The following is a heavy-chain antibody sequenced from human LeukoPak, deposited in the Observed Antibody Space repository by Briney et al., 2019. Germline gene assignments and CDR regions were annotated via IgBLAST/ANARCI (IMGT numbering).Heavy chain of an antibody. CDR1: GYSFTGYY. V-gene: IGHV1-2*02. Sequence: ASVKVSCKASGYSFTGYYMHWVRQAPGQGLEWMGWINPNSGGTNYAQKFQGRVTMTRDTSISTAYMELSRLRAEDTAVYYCAKAPIAAAGPTVPAEYFQHWGQGTLVTVSS. CDR2: INPNSGGT. CDR3: AKAPIAAAGPTVPAEYFQH. D-gene: IGHD6-13*01. J-gene: IGHJ1*01.